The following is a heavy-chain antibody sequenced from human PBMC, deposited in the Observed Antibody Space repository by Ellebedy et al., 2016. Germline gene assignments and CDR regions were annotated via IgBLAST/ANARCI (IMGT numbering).Heavy chain of an antibody. CDR1: GGSISSYY. CDR2: IYYSGST. J-gene: IGHJ1*01. Sequence: SETLSLTCTVSGGSISSYYWSWIRQPPGKGLEWIGYIYYSGSTNYNPSLKSRVTISVDTSKNQFSLKLSSVTAADTAVYYCARSDLSSAANLQHWGQGTLVTVSS. V-gene: IGHV4-59*01. D-gene: IGHD6-13*01. CDR3: ARSDLSSAANLQH.